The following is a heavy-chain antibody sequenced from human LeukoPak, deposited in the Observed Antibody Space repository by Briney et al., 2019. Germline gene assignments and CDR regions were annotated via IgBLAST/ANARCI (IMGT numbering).Heavy chain of an antibody. CDR1: GFTFSSYW. V-gene: IGHV3-7*01. CDR2: IKQDGSEK. Sequence: GGSLRLSCAASGFTFSSYWMSWIRQAPGKGLEWVANIKQDGSEKYYVDSVKGRFTISRDNAKNSLYLQMNSLRAEDTAVYYCAKTDSSGYILDYWGQGTLVTVSS. D-gene: IGHD3-22*01. J-gene: IGHJ4*02. CDR3: AKTDSSGYILDY.